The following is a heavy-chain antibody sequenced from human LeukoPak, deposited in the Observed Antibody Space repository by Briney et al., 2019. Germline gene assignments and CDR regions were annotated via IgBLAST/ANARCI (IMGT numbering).Heavy chain of an antibody. CDR1: GYTFTSYD. J-gene: IGHJ4*02. V-gene: IGHV1-8*01. CDR3: ARGGSLRRTVTTLGY. D-gene: IGHD4-17*01. Sequence: ASVKVSCKASGYTFTSYDINWVRQATGQGLEWMGWMNPNSGNTGYAQKLQGRVTMTRNTSISTAYMELSSLRSEDTAVYYCARGGSLRRTVTTLGYWGQGTLVTVSS. CDR2: MNPNSGNT.